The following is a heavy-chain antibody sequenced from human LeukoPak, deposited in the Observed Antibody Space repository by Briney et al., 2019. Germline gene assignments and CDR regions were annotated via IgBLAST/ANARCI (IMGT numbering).Heavy chain of an antibody. CDR3: ARDGLHRTSGYGGWFDP. J-gene: IGHJ5*02. CDR1: GGTFSSYA. V-gene: IGHV1-18*01. CDR2: ISNYNGYT. D-gene: IGHD3-22*01. Sequence: ASVKVSCKASGGTFSSYAISWVRQAPGQGLEWMGWISNYNGYTHYTQNLQGRITMTTDTSTSTVFMELRSLRSDDTAVYYCARDGLHRTSGYGGWFDPWGQGTLVTVSS.